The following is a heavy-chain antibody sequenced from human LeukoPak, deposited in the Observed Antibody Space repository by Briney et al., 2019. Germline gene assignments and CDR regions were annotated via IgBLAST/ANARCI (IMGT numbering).Heavy chain of an antibody. V-gene: IGHV1-18*01. D-gene: IGHD6-13*01. CDR3: TRDVPGIEAALFDF. J-gene: IGHJ4*02. CDR1: GYTFTSYG. Sequence: ASVKVSCKASGYTFTSYGISWVRQAPGQGLEWMGWISAYNGNTNYAQKLQGRVTMTPDTSTSTAYMELRGLRSADTAIYYCTRDVPGIEAALFDFWGQGTLVTVSS. CDR2: ISAYNGNT.